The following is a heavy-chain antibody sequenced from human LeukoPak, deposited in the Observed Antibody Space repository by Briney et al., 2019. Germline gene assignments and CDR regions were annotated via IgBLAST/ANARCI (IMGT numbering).Heavy chain of an antibody. V-gene: IGHV3-48*04. Sequence: PGGSLRLSCAASGFTFSSYSMTWVRQAPGKGLEWVSYISTSSSTIYYADSVKGRFTISRDNAKNSLYLQMNSLRAEDTAVYYCARVGYSSSWYSPAGRHYYYYYMDVWGKGTTVTVSS. CDR3: ARVGYSSSWYSPAGRHYYYYYMDV. CDR2: ISTSSSTI. J-gene: IGHJ6*03. D-gene: IGHD6-13*01. CDR1: GFTFSSYS.